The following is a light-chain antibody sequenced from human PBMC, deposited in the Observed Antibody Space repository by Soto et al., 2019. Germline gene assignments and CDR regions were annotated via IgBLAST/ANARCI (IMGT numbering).Light chain of an antibody. Sequence: QSVLTQPPSVTGAPGQRVTISCTGSNSNIGAGYDVHWYRQFPGTAPKLLIYGNINRPSGVPDRFSGSESGTSASLAITGLQAEDEAHYYCHSFDSRLIGLLFGGGTKVTVL. CDR1: NSNIGAGYD. CDR3: HSFDSRLIGLL. CDR2: GNI. V-gene: IGLV1-40*01. J-gene: IGLJ2*01.